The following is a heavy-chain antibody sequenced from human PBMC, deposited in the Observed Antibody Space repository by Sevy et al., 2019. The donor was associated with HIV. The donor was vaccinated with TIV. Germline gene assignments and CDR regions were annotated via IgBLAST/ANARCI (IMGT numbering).Heavy chain of an antibody. CDR1: GFTFSSYA. J-gene: IGHJ3*02. CDR2: ISGSGGRT. Sequence: GGSLRLSCAASGFTFSSYAMSWVRQAPGKGLEWVSAISGSGGRTYYADSVKGRFTISRDNSKNTLYLQMNSLRAEDTAVYYCAKSGGYTKGAFDIWGQGTMVTVSS. CDR3: AKSGGYTKGAFDI. V-gene: IGHV3-23*01. D-gene: IGHD5-12*01.